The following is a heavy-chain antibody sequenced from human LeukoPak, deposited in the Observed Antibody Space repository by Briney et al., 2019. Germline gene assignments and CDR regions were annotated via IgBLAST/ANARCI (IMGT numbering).Heavy chain of an antibody. V-gene: IGHV3-53*01. Sequence: GRSLRLSCAASGFTVSSNYMSCVRQAPGKGLEWVSVIYSGGSTYYADSVKGRFTISRDNSKNTLYLQMNSLRAEDTAVYYCARDLLEAVAGTVYYYYMDVWGKGTTVTVSS. D-gene: IGHD6-19*01. J-gene: IGHJ6*03. CDR3: ARDLLEAVAGTVYYYYMDV. CDR2: IYSGGST. CDR1: GFTVSSNY.